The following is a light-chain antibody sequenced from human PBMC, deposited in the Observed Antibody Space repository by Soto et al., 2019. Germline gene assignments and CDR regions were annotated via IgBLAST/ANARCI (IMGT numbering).Light chain of an antibody. CDR3: SSYTSSSTYNYV. J-gene: IGLJ1*01. CDR2: DVS. V-gene: IGLV2-14*01. Sequence: QSVLTQPASVSGSPGQSITISCTGTSSEVGGYNYVSWYQQHPGKAPKLMIYDVSNRPSGVSNRFSGSKSGNTASLTISGLQAEDEADYYCSSYTSSSTYNYVFGTGTKVTVL. CDR1: SSEVGGYNY.